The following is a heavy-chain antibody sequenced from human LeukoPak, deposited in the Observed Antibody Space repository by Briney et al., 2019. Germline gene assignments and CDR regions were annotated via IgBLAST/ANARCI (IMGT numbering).Heavy chain of an antibody. J-gene: IGHJ4*02. Sequence: PSQTLSLTCTVSGGSISNYYWSWIRQPPGKGLEWIGYIYCSGSTNYNPSLKSRVTISVDTSKNQFSLKLSSVTAADTAVYYCTRGSSGWYGDHWGQGTLVTVSS. CDR3: TRGSSGWYGDH. D-gene: IGHD6-19*01. CDR1: GGSISNYY. V-gene: IGHV4-59*01. CDR2: IYCSGST.